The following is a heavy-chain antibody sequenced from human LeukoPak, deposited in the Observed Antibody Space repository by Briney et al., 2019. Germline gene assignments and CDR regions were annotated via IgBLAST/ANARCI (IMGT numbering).Heavy chain of an antibody. CDR1: GGSISSYY. J-gene: IGHJ4*02. Sequence: PSETLSLTCTVSGGSISSYYWSWIRQPPGKGLEWIGYIYYSGSTNYNPPLKSRVTISVDTSKNQFSLKLSSVTAADTAVYYCARSYGDDFDYWGQGTLVTVSS. V-gene: IGHV4-59*01. D-gene: IGHD4-17*01. CDR2: IYYSGST. CDR3: ARSYGDDFDY.